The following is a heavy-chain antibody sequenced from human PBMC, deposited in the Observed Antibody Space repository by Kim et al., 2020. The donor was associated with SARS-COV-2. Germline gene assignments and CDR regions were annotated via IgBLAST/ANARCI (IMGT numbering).Heavy chain of an antibody. D-gene: IGHD3-10*01. CDR1: GFTFSSYG. J-gene: IGHJ5*02. CDR3: ASGKLLWFGELWA. V-gene: IGHV3-33*01. CDR2: IWYDGSNK. Sequence: GGSLRLSCAASGFTFSSYGMHWVRQAPGKGLEWAAVIWYDGSNKYYADSVKGRFTISRDNSKNTLYLQMNSLRAEDTAVYYCASGKLLWFGELWAWGQGTLVTVSS.